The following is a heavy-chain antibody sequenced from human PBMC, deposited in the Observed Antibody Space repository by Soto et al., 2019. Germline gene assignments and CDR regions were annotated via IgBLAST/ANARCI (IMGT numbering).Heavy chain of an antibody. CDR2: IIPIFGTA. Sequence: SVKVSCKASGGTFSSYAISWVRQAPGQGLEWMGGIIPIFGTANYAQKFQGRVTITADKSTSTAYMELSSLRSEDTAVYYCARVLHDNYYSGSGTVYYYYYGMDVWGQGTTVTVSS. J-gene: IGHJ6*02. D-gene: IGHD3-10*01. CDR3: ARVLHDNYYSGSGTVYYYYYGMDV. CDR1: GGTFSSYA. V-gene: IGHV1-69*06.